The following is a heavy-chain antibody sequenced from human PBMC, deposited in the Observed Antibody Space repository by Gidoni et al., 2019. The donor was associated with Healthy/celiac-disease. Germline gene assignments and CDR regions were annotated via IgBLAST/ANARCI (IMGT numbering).Heavy chain of an antibody. J-gene: IGHJ6*02. CDR1: GGSFSGYY. Sequence: QVQLQQWGAGLLKPSETLSLTCAVYGGSFSGYYWSWIRQPPGKGLEWIGEINHSGSTNYNPSLKSRVTISVDTSKNQFSLKLSSVTAADTAVYYCARASPGVAWYYYGMDVWGQGTTVTVSS. CDR3: ARASPGVAWYYYGMDV. D-gene: IGHD5-12*01. V-gene: IGHV4-34*01. CDR2: INHSGST.